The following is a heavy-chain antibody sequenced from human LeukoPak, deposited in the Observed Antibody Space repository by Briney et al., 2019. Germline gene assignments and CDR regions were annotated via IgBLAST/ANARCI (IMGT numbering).Heavy chain of an antibody. CDR1: GYPFTNYD. CDR2: MNPNSGNT. CDR3: TRGDNDDWYFDL. Sequence: ASVKVSCKASGYPFTNYDINWVRQASGQGLEWMGWMNPNSGNTAYAQKFQGRVTITRNTSISTAYMDLSSLRSEDTAVYYCTRGDNDDWYFDLWGRGTLVTVSS. D-gene: IGHD1-1*01. V-gene: IGHV1-8*03. J-gene: IGHJ2*01.